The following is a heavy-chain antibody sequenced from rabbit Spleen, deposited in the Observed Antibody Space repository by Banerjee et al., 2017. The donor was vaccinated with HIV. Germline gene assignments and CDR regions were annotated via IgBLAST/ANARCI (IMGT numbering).Heavy chain of an antibody. V-gene: IGHV1S45*01. CDR2: IYIGDGST. J-gene: IGHJ4*01. CDR3: ARGVGGYVGYATTAFNL. D-gene: IGHD6-1*01. CDR1: GFSLSSYY. Sequence: QEQLVESGGGLVQPEGSLTLTCTASGFSLSSYYMCWVRQAPGKGPEWIACIYIGDGSTYYASWAKGRFTISKTSSTTVTLQMTSLTAAYTATYFCARGVGGYVGYATTAFNLWGPGTLVTVS.